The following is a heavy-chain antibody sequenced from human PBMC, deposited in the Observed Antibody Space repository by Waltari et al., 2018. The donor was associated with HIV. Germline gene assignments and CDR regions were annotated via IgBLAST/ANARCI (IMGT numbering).Heavy chain of an antibody. CDR1: GYTSTSLA. D-gene: IGHD7-27*01. Sequence: QVQLVQSGAGVKHPGASVKVSCKASGYTSTSLAISWVRPATGHGLEWMGWMSPNSGNTGYAQKFQGRITMTRDTPTGTAYMELSSLRSEDTAVYYCARGQNWGASYWYFDLWGRGTLVTVSS. J-gene: IGHJ2*01. V-gene: IGHV1-8*01. CDR2: MSPNSGNT. CDR3: ARGQNWGASYWYFDL.